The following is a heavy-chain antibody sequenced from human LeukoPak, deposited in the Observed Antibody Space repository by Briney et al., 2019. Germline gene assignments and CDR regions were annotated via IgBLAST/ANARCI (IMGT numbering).Heavy chain of an antibody. CDR2: VPSDGRNK. CDR3: ARQTDAGDSGITY. D-gene: IGHD1-14*01. CDR1: GVIFSSYI. Sequence: RSLILSCAASGVIFSSYIMQCGRHAAGEGREWVTVVPSDGRNKDYAESVEGRFSISRDNSKHTLYLQMNSLRTDDMAVYYCARQTDAGDSGITYGGEGTLVTVSS. J-gene: IGHJ4*02. V-gene: IGHV3-30*04.